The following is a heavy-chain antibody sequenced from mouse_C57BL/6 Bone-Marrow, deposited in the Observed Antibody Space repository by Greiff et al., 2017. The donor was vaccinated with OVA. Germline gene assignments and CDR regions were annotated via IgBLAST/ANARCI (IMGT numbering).Heavy chain of an antibody. Sequence: EVNVVESGGDLVKPGGSLKLSCAASGFTFSSYGMSWVRQTPDKRLEWVATISSGGSYTYYPDSVKGRFTISRDNAKNTLYLQMSSLKSEDTAMYYCARQRYYGSSSWFAYWGQGTLVTVSA. D-gene: IGHD1-1*01. J-gene: IGHJ3*01. CDR2: ISSGGSYT. CDR3: ARQRYYGSSSWFAY. CDR1: GFTFSSYG. V-gene: IGHV5-6*01.